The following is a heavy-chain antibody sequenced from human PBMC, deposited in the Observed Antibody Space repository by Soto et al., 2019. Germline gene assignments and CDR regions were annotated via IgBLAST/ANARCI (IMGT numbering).Heavy chain of an antibody. CDR2: IIPILGIA. J-gene: IGHJ4*02. D-gene: IGHD2-8*01. Sequence: SVKVSCKASGGTFSSYTISWVRQAPGQGLEWMGRIIPILGIANYAQKFQGRFTISRDNAKNTLYLQMNSLKIEDTAVYYCITDGPDGRAYWGQGTQVTVSS. CDR3: ITDGPDGRAY. V-gene: IGHV1-69*02. CDR1: GGTFSSYT.